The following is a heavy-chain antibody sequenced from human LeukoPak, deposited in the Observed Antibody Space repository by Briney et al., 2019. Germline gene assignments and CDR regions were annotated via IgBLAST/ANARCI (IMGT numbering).Heavy chain of an antibody. Sequence: PGGSLRLSCAASGFTFSSYSMNWVRQAPGKGLEWVSYISSSSSTIYYADSVKGRFTISRDNAKNSLYLQMNSLRAEDTAVYYCARVGLTYYYGSSGYNWFDPWGQGTLVTVSS. CDR3: ARVGLTYYYGSSGYNWFDP. CDR1: GFTFSSYS. V-gene: IGHV3-48*01. CDR2: ISSSSSTI. J-gene: IGHJ5*02. D-gene: IGHD3-22*01.